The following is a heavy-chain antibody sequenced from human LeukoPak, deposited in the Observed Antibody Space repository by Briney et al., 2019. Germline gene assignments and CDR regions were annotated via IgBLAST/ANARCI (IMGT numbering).Heavy chain of an antibody. CDR2: INHSGST. D-gene: IGHD1-14*01. V-gene: IGHV4-34*01. J-gene: IGHJ4*02. CDR3: ARHGTISSESYFDY. Sequence: SETLSLTCAVYGGSFSGYYWSWIRQPPGKGLEWIGEINHSGSTNYNPSLKSRVTGFVDTSKNQVSLRLSSVTAADTAVYYCARHGTISSESYFDYWGQGALVTVSS. CDR1: GGSFSGYY.